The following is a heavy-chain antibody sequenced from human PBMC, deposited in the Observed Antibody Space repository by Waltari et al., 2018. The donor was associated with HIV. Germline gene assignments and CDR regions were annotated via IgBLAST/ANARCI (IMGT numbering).Heavy chain of an antibody. CDR2: ISRSSDYI. CDR1: GFTFGRYA. V-gene: IGHV3-21*06. CDR3: TATVTTRGTFDY. D-gene: IGHD4-17*01. Sequence: EVQLVESGGGLAKPGGSRRLSCAASGFTFGRYAMNWVRQAPGKGLEWIAYISRSSDYIYYADSVKGRFIISRDNAKNSVFLDTNNMRDVDTAVYYCTATVTTRGTFDYWCQGTMVPVS. J-gene: IGHJ4*02.